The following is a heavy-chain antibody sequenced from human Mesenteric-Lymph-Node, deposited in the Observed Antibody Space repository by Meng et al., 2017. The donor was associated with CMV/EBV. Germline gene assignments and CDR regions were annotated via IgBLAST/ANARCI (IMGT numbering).Heavy chain of an antibody. V-gene: IGHV4-34*01. CDR2: INHGGST. CDR1: GSS. Sequence: GSSWSWIRPLPGKGLEWIGEINHGGSTNYNPSLKSRVTISVDTSKNQFSLKLSSVTAADTAVYYCARVPPLGFCSTTSCFSNWFDPWGQGTLVTVSS. CDR3: ARVPPLGFCSTTSCFSNWFDP. J-gene: IGHJ5*02. D-gene: IGHD2-2*01.